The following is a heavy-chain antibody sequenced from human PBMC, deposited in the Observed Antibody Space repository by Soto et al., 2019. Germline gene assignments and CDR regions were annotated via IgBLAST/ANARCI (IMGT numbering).Heavy chain of an antibody. CDR2: TSGSGAST. CDR3: AKSLRDYYGMDV. J-gene: IGHJ6*02. CDR1: AFTFSSYA. Sequence: GGSLRLSCAASAFTFSSYAMNWVRQAPGKGLEWVSATSGSGASTYYADSVKGRFTISRDNSKNTRYLQMNGLRAADTAVYYCAKSLRDYYGMDVWGQGTSVTVSS. V-gene: IGHV3-23*01.